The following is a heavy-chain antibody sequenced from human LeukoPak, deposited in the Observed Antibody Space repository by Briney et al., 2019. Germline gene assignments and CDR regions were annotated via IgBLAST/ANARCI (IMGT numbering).Heavy chain of an antibody. Sequence: ASVKASCKASGYTFTSYGISWVRQAPGQGLEWMGWISAYNGNTNYAQKLQGRVTMTTDTSTSTAYLELRSLRSDDTAVYYCARDLLDIVVVPAAMPLDYWGQGTLVTVSS. CDR3: ARDLLDIVVVPAAMPLDY. V-gene: IGHV1-18*01. D-gene: IGHD2-2*01. CDR1: GYTFTSYG. CDR2: ISAYNGNT. J-gene: IGHJ4*02.